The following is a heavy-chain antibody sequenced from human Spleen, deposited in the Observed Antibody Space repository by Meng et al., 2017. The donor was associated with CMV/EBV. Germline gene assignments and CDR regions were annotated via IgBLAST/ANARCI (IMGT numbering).Heavy chain of an antibody. D-gene: IGHD2-2*01. CDR3: ATYSRAPAALLAYFNY. V-gene: IGHV3-30*03. Sequence: FSFSTYAMHWVRQAPGKGVEWVAVISSDEGNKYYADSVKGRLAISRDNRKNTLYLQFNSLRIEDTAVYYCATYSRAPAALLAYFNYWGLGTLVTVSS. CDR1: FSFSTYA. J-gene: IGHJ4*02. CDR2: ISSDEGNK.